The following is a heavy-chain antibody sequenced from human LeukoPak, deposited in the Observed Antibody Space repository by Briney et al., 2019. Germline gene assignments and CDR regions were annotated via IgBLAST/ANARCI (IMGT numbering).Heavy chain of an antibody. Sequence: PGGSLRLSCAASGFTVSSNYMSWVRQAPGKGLEWVSVIYSGGNTYYADSVKGRFTISRDNSKNTLYLQMNSLGAEDTAVYFCASPHGDNGWGAFDIWGQGTMVTVSS. CDR1: GFTVSSNY. CDR3: ASPHGDNGWGAFDI. CDR2: IYSGGNT. V-gene: IGHV3-53*01. D-gene: IGHD4-23*01. J-gene: IGHJ3*02.